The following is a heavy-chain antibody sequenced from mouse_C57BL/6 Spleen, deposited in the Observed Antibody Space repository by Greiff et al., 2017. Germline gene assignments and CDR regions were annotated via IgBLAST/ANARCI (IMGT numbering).Heavy chain of an antibody. CDR2: INPSDSET. Sequence: QVQLQQPGAELVRPGSSVKLSCKASGYTFTSYWMHWVKQRPKQGLEWIGNINPSDSETHYNQKFKDKATLTVDKSSSTAYMQLSSLTSEDSAVYYCARLGYSNYGFFDYWGQGTTLTVSS. CDR3: ARLGYSNYGFFDY. D-gene: IGHD2-5*01. V-gene: IGHV1-52*01. J-gene: IGHJ2*01. CDR1: GYTFTSYW.